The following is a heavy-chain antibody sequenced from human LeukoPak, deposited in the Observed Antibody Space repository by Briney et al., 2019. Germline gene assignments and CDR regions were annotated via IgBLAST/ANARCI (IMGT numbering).Heavy chain of an antibody. J-gene: IGHJ2*01. D-gene: IGHD6-13*01. CDR3: ARDRQQMDREGYFDL. CDR1: GFTFSTHN. Sequence: GGSLRLSCAASGFTFSTHNMNWVRQAPGKGLEWVSYISSTTRTIYYADSVKGRFTISRDNAKNSLYLQMNSLRDEDTAVYYCARDRQQMDREGYFDLWGRGTLVTVSS. CDR2: ISSTTRTI. V-gene: IGHV3-48*02.